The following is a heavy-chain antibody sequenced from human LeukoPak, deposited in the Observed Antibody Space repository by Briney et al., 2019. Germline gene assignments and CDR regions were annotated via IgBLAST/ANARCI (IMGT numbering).Heavy chain of an antibody. J-gene: IGHJ4*02. CDR3: ARDLHYSGSGNYVPGLPDY. Sequence: GGSLRLSCEASGFTFSGYEMNWVRQAPGKGLEWISYICGRGITTYYADSVKGRFTISRDNAKNLLYLQMNSLRAEDTAVYYCARDLHYSGSGNYVPGLPDYWGQGTLVTVSS. CDR2: ICGRGITT. V-gene: IGHV3-48*03. CDR1: GFTFSGYE. D-gene: IGHD3-10*01.